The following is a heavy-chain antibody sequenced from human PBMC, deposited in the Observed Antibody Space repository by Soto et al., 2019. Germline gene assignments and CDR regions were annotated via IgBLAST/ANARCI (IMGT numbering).Heavy chain of an antibody. Sequence: ASETLSLTCTVSGGSISSGGYYWSWIRQHPGKGLEWIGYIYYSGSTYYNPSLKSRVTISVDTSKNQFSLKLSSVTAADTAVYYCARKTEGDPYYFDYWGQGTLVTVSS. V-gene: IGHV4-31*03. D-gene: IGHD1-26*01. CDR2: IYYSGST. J-gene: IGHJ4*02. CDR3: ARKTEGDPYYFDY. CDR1: GGSISSGGYY.